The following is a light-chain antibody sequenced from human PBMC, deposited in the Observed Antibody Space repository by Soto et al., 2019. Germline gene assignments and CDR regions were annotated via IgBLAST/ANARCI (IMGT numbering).Light chain of an antibody. Sequence: EIVLKNSPGTLSVSQGERATLSCRASHSVSSSYLAWYQQKPGQAPRLLIYGASNRATGIPDRFSGSGSGTDFTLTISRLEPEDFAVYYCQLDGILPLTFGGGTKVDI. CDR1: HSVSSSY. J-gene: IGKJ4*01. V-gene: IGKV3-20*01. CDR2: GAS. CDR3: QLDGILPLT.